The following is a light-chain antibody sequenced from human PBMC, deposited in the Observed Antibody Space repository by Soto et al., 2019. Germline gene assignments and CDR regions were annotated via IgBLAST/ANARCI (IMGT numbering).Light chain of an antibody. CDR2: DAS. CDR3: QRGDT. V-gene: IGKV3-11*01. Sequence: EIVLTQSPATLSLSPGERATLSCRASQSVSSNLAWYQQKPSQAPRLHIYDASNRATGIPARFSGSGSGTDFTLSISSLEPEDFAVYYCQRGDTFGQGTRLEIK. J-gene: IGKJ5*01. CDR1: QSVSSN.